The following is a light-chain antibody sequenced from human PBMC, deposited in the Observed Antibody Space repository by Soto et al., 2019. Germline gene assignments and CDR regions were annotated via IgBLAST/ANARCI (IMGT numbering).Light chain of an antibody. CDR3: KKYGSSQWK. CDR1: QSVSISQ. Sequence: EIVLTQSPGTVSLSTGERCTLSFRASQSVSISQLAWYQHKPGQAPSLIIYGASSRATGIKDRFIGSGSGTDFTLKISRLGPEDGAVYYGKKYGSSQWKCGQGTKVDI. CDR2: GAS. V-gene: IGKV3-20*01. J-gene: IGKJ1*01.